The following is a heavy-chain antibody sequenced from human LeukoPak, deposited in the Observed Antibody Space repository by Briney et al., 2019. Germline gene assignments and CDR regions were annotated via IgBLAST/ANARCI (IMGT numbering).Heavy chain of an antibody. D-gene: IGHD3-10*01. J-gene: IGHJ4*02. CDR3: ARRLPDSGSYSPDY. CDR2: IKFDGSQK. V-gene: IGHV3-30*02. CDR1: GFTFSSFD. Sequence: GGSLRLSCAPSGFTFSSFDMHWVRQPPDKGLEWVAFIKFDGSQKYYADFVRGRFTVSRYNSRNMLYLQLDSLRDDDTAVYFCARRLPDSGSYSPDYWGQGTLVTVSS.